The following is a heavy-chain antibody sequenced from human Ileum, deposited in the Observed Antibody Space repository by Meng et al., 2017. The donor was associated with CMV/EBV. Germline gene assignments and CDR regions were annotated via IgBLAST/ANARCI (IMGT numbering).Heavy chain of an antibody. J-gene: IGHJ4*02. CDR1: GVTVSSDG. V-gene: IGHV3-74*01. CDR2: VSTDGSNT. CDR3: ARGNWALGY. D-gene: IGHD7-27*01. Sequence: LRFSWVGVGVTVSSDGMHWVRQAPGEGPVWVSRVSTDGSNTNYEASVKGRFAISRDNARNTLYMQMNSLRAEDTAVYYCARGNWALGYWGQGTLVTVSS.